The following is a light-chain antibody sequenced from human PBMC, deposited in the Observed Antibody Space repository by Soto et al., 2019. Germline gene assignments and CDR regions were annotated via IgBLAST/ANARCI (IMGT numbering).Light chain of an antibody. CDR3: HQYTTSRLT. CDR2: GAS. V-gene: IGKV3-20*01. Sequence: EIVLTQSPGTLSLSPGEGATLSCRASQNINNNYLAWYQQKPGQAPRLLIHGASSRATGIPDRFSGSGSGTDFTLTISRLEPEDFAVYYCHQYTTSRLTFCGGTKVEIK. CDR1: QNINNNY. J-gene: IGKJ4*01.